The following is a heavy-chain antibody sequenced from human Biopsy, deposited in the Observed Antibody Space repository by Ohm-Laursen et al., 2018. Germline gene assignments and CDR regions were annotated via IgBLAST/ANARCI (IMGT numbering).Heavy chain of an antibody. Sequence: GASVKVSCKVSGSSLTEFSIHWVRQTPGKGPQWMGGFDAEDGETLQSQHFLGRVTMTADTSTSTAYMEVTSLRSDDTAVYYCARAKLEPVYYYYGMDVWGQGITVTVSS. V-gene: IGHV1-24*01. CDR1: GSSLTEFS. D-gene: IGHD1-1*01. CDR3: ARAKLEPVYYYYGMDV. CDR2: FDAEDGET. J-gene: IGHJ6*02.